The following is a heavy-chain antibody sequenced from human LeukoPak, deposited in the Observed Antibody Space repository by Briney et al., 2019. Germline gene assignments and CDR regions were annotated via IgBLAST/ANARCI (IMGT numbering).Heavy chain of an antibody. V-gene: IGHV3-23*01. D-gene: IGHD3-10*01. CDR1: GFTFSSYA. Sequence: GGSLRLSCAASGFTFSSYAMTWVRQAPGKGLEWVSSISGSGGSTYYADSVKGRFTISRDNAKNSLYLQMNSLRAEDTAVYYCARDPGGDAFDIWGQGTMVTVSS. CDR2: ISGSGGST. J-gene: IGHJ3*02. CDR3: ARDPGGDAFDI.